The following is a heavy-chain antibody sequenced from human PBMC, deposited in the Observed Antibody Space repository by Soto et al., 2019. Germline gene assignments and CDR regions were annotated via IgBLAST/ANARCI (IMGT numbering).Heavy chain of an antibody. CDR2: IYYSGST. J-gene: IGHJ3*02. CDR3: ARASYGGYWLAFDI. CDR1: GGSISSGGYY. Sequence: QVQLQESGPGLVKPSQTLSLTCTVSGGSISSGGYYWSWIRQHPGKGLEWIGYIYYSGSTYYNPSLKSRVTISADATKNHFSLQLSSVTAADTAVYYWARASYGGYWLAFDIWGQGTMVTVSS. D-gene: IGHD5-12*01. V-gene: IGHV4-31*03.